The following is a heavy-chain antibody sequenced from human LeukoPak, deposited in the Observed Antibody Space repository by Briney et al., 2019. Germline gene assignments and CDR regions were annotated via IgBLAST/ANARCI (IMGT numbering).Heavy chain of an antibody. D-gene: IGHD3-16*02. J-gene: IGHJ5*02. V-gene: IGHV4-34*01. Sequence: PSETLSLTCAVYGGSFSGYYWSWIRQPPGKGLEWIGETNHSGSTNYNPSLKSRVTISVDTSKNQFSLKLSSVTAADTAVYYCARVYDDYVWGSYRTLYNWFDPWGQGILVTVSS. CDR1: GGSFSGYY. CDR2: TNHSGST. CDR3: ARVYDDYVWGSYRTLYNWFDP.